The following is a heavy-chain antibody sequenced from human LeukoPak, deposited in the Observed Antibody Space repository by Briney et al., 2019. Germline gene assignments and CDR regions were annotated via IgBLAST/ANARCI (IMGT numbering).Heavy chain of an antibody. D-gene: IGHD6-13*01. CDR2: IGWNSDII. CDR1: GFTFDDYA. CDR3: VRLTAAGRRTDFDY. V-gene: IGHV3-9*01. Sequence: GGSLRLSCAASGFTFDDYAMHWVRQPPGKGLEWVSGIGWNSDIIGYGDSVKGRFTISRDNSKNTLYLQMNSLRTEDTAVYYCVRLTAAGRRTDFDYWGQGTLVTVSS. J-gene: IGHJ4*02.